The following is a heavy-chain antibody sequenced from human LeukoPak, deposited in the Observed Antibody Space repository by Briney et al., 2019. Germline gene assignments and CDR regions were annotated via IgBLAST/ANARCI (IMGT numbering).Heavy chain of an antibody. CDR1: GGSISNSY. D-gene: IGHD2-21*01. J-gene: IGHJ3*02. CDR3: VRWQYCGGNCFFSAFDI. Sequence: SETLPLTCTVSGGSISNSYWSWIRQSPGKGLEWIGYIHHSGNTNSSPPLKSRVTISVDTSKNQFSLKLSSVTAADTAVYYCVRWQYCGGNCFFSAFDIWGQGTLVTVSS. V-gene: IGHV4-59*01. CDR2: IHHSGNT.